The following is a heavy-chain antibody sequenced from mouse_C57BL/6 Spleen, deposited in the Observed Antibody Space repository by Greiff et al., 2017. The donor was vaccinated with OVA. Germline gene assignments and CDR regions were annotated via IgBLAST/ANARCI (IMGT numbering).Heavy chain of an antibody. V-gene: IGHV1-50*01. Sequence: VQLQQPGAELVKPGASVKLSCKASGYTFTSYWMQWVKQRPGQGLEWIGEIDPSDSYTNYNQKFKGKATLTVDTATSNAYMQLSSLTSEDSAVYYCARRSNDGFDYWGQGTTLTVSS. CDR2: IDPSDSYT. D-gene: IGHD2-12*01. CDR1: GYTFTSYW. CDR3: ARRSNDGFDY. J-gene: IGHJ2*01.